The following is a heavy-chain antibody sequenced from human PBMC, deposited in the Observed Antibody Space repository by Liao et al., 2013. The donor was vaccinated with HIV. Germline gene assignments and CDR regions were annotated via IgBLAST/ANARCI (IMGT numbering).Heavy chain of an antibody. V-gene: IGHV4-34*01. CDR2: IYYSGST. J-gene: IGHJ6*04. Sequence: QVQLHQWGAGLLNSSETLSLTCAVFGGSFSDFYWSWIRQPPGKGLEWIGYIYYSGSTYYNPSLKSRVTISVDTSKNQFSLKLSSVTAADTAVYYCALGDYYDSRLGWGKGTTVTVSS. D-gene: IGHD3-22*01. CDR1: GGSFSDFY. CDR3: ALGDYYDSRLG.